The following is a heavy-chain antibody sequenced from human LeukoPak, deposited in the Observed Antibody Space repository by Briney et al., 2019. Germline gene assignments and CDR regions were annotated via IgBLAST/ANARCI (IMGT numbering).Heavy chain of an antibody. CDR2: INSDGSST. CDR1: GLTFSSYW. D-gene: IGHD4-17*01. CDR3: ARDGHYGDYVGTFDY. J-gene: IGHJ4*02. V-gene: IGHV3-74*01. Sequence: GGSLRLSCAASGLTFSSYWMHWVRQAPGKGLVWVSRINSDGSSTSYADSVKGRFTISRDNAKNTLYLQMNSLRAEDTAVYYCARDGHYGDYVGTFDYWGQGTLVTVSS.